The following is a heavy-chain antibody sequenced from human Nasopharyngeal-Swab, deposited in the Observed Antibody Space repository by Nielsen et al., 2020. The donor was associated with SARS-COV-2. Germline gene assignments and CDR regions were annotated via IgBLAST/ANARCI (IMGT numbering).Heavy chain of an antibody. J-gene: IGHJ6*02. CDR1: GFTFSWHW. CDR3: AKDMGNYYGSTRMDV. Sequence: GESLKISCAASGFTFSWHWMHWVRQAPGKGLVWVSYINTDGSNTKYADSVKGRFTISRDNVKNTLYLQMNSLRPEDTALYYCAKDMGNYYGSTRMDVWGQGTTVTVSS. V-gene: IGHV3-74*01. CDR2: INTDGSNT. D-gene: IGHD3-10*01.